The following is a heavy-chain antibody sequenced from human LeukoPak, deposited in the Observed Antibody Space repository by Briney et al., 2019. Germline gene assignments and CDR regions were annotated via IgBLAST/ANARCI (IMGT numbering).Heavy chain of an antibody. J-gene: IGHJ4*02. Sequence: PGGSLRLSCAASGFTFSDYSMNWVRQAPGKGLEWVSAITSSGTTYYADSVKGRFTISRDNSQYTLYLQMNSLTAEDTALYYCAKRRSLIVTSGNYFDYWGLGTLVTVSS. CDR2: ITSSGTT. CDR1: GFTFSDYS. V-gene: IGHV3-23*01. CDR3: AKRRSLIVTSGNYFDY. D-gene: IGHD2-21*01.